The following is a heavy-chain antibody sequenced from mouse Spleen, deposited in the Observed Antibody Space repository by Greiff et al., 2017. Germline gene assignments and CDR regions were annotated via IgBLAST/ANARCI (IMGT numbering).Heavy chain of an antibody. Sequence: QVQLQQSGPELVKPGASVKISCKASGYAFSSSWMNWVKQRPGKGLEWIGRIYPGDGDTNYNGKFKGKATLTADKSSSTAYMQLSSLTSEDSAVYFCARRGIFSYYSYDVNAMDYWGQGTSVTVSS. CDR2: IYPGDGDT. V-gene: IGHV1-82*01. J-gene: IGHJ4*01. CDR1: GYAFSSSW. D-gene: IGHD2-12*01. CDR3: ARRGIFSYYSYDVNAMDY.